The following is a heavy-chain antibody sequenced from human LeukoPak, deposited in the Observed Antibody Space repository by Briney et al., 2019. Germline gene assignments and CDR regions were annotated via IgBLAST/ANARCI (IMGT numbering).Heavy chain of an antibody. D-gene: IGHD3-22*01. CDR3: AKGSYYDSSGSFYFDY. Sequence: GGSLRLSCAASGFTFSSYAMSWARQAPGKGLEWVSAISGSGGSTYYADSVKGRFTISRDNSKNTLYLQMNSLRAEDTAVYYCAKGSYYDSSGSFYFDYWGQGTLVTVSS. CDR1: GFTFSSYA. CDR2: ISGSGGST. J-gene: IGHJ4*02. V-gene: IGHV3-23*01.